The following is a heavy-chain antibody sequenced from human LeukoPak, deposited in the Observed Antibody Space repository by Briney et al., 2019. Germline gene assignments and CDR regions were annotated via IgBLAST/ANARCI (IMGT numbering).Heavy chain of an antibody. Sequence: PGGSLRLSCAASGFTFSSYSMIWVRQAPGKGLEWVSSISDSSSYIYYADSVKGRFTFSRDNAKNSLYLQMNSLRAEDTALYYCAKGPYSSGWYYLDYWGQGTLVTVSS. V-gene: IGHV3-21*04. D-gene: IGHD6-19*01. CDR2: ISDSSSYI. J-gene: IGHJ4*02. CDR1: GFTFSSYS. CDR3: AKGPYSSGWYYLDY.